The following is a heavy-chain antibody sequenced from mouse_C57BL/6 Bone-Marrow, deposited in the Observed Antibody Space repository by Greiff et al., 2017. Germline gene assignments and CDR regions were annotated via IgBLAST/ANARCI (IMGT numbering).Heavy chain of an antibody. CDR2: ISYDGSN. CDR1: GYSITSGYY. D-gene: IGHD3-3*01. V-gene: IGHV3-6*01. J-gene: IGHJ4*01. CDR3: ARDRGDY. Sequence: EVKLQESGPGLVKPSQSLSLTCSVTGYSITSGYYWNWIRQFPGNKLEWMGYISYDGSNNYNPSLKNRISITRDTSKNQFFLTLNSVTTEDTATYYCARDRGDYWGQGTSVTVSS.